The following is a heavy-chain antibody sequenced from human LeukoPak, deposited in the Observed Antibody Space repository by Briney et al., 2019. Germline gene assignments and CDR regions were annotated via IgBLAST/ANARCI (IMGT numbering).Heavy chain of an antibody. V-gene: IGHV3-21*01. J-gene: IGHJ4*02. Sequence: GALRLSCAASGFTFSSYSMNWVRQAPGKGLEWVSSISSSSYIYYADSVKGRFTISRDNAKNSLYLQMNSLRAEDTAVYYCARVPRDGYNLDYWGQGTLVTVSS. D-gene: IGHD5-24*01. CDR2: ISSSSYI. CDR3: ARVPRDGYNLDY. CDR1: GFTFSSYS.